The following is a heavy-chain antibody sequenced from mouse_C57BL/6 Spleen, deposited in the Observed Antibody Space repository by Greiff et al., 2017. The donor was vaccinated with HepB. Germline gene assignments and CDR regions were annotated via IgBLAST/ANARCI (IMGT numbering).Heavy chain of an antibody. CDR2: IDPSDSYT. CDR3: AIYYYGSSAY. CDR1: GYTFTSYW. Sequence: QSCKASGYTFTSYWMHWVKQRPGQGLEWIGEIDPSDSYTNYNQKFKGKSTLTVDKSSSTAYMQLSSLTSEDSAVYYCAIYYYGSSAYWGQGTTLTVSS. D-gene: IGHD1-1*01. V-gene: IGHV1-69*01. J-gene: IGHJ2*01.